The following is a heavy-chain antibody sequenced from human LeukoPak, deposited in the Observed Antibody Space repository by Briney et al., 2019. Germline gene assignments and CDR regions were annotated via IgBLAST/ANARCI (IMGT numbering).Heavy chain of an antibody. Sequence: PSQTLSLTCTVSGGSMNSGDYYWRWIRQHPGKGLEWIGYIHHSRGTFYNPSLNSRVSISADTSKNQFSLNLSSVTAADTAVYYCARYYDSTGYYYIRAFDVWGQGTMVTVSS. J-gene: IGHJ3*01. CDR2: IHHSRGT. CDR1: GGSMNSGDYY. D-gene: IGHD3-22*01. CDR3: ARYYDSTGYYYIRAFDV. V-gene: IGHV4-31*03.